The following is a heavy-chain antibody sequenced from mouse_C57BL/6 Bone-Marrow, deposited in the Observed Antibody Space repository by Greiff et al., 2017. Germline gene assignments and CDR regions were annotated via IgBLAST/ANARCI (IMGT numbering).Heavy chain of an antibody. J-gene: IGHJ2*01. Sequence: QVQLQQPGAELVMPGASVKLSCKASGYTFTSYWMHWVKQRPGQGLEWIGEIDPSDSYTNYNQKFKGKSTLTVDKSSSTAYMQLSSLTSEDSAVYYCARDTYYCDYWGQGTTRTVSS. CDR3: ARDTYYCDY. V-gene: IGHV1-69*01. CDR1: GYTFTSYW. D-gene: IGHD2-10*02. CDR2: IDPSDSYT.